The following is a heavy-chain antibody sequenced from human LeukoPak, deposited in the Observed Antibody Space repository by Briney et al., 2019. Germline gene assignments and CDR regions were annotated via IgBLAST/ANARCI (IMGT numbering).Heavy chain of an antibody. CDR1: GGSLHGYY. V-gene: IGHV4-59*08. CDR3: ARASSDGVEPAATSFDC. Sequence: SETLSLTCTVSGGSLHGYYWTWLRQPPGKGLEWIAYIYYSGNTEYNPSLKSRATISVDTSKNEFSLKVNSVTAADAAVYYCARASSDGVEPAATSFDCWGQGTLVIVSS. CDR2: IYYSGNT. D-gene: IGHD2-2*01. J-gene: IGHJ4*02.